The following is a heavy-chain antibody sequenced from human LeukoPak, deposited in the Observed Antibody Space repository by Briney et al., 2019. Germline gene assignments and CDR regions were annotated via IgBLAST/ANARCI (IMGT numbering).Heavy chain of an antibody. CDR2: IQYDGSNK. V-gene: IGHV3-30*02. J-gene: IGHJ6*03. CDR1: GFTFSNYG. CDR3: AKELYGGYYYYMDV. Sequence: GGSLRLSCAASGFTFSNYGMHWVRQAPGKGLEWVAFIQYDGSNKYYADSVKGRFTISRDNSKKTLYLQMSSLRPEDTAVYYCAKELYGGYYYYMDVWGKGTTVTVSS. D-gene: IGHD4/OR15-4a*01.